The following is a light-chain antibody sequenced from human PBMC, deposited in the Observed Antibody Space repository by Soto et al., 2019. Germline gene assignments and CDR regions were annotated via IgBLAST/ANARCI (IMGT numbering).Light chain of an antibody. CDR1: QGIRND. Sequence: AIQMTQSPSSLSASIGDRVTITCRASQGIRNDLGWYQQKPGKAPKLLIYAASTLHSGVPSRFSGSGSGTDFTLTISSLQPEDFATYYCLHDYDYPLTFGGGNKVEIK. V-gene: IGKV1-6*01. J-gene: IGKJ4*01. CDR3: LHDYDYPLT. CDR2: AAS.